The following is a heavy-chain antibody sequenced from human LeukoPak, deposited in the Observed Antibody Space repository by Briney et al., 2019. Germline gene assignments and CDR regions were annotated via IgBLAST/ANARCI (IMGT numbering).Heavy chain of an antibody. Sequence: ASQTLSLTCTVSGGSISSYYWSWIRQPPGKGLEWIGYIYYSGSTNYNPSLKSRVTISVDTSKNQFSLKLSSVTAADTAVYYCARKMATILDYWGQGTLVTVSS. CDR3: ARKMATILDY. V-gene: IGHV4-59*01. CDR2: IYYSGST. J-gene: IGHJ4*02. CDR1: GGSISSYY. D-gene: IGHD5-24*01.